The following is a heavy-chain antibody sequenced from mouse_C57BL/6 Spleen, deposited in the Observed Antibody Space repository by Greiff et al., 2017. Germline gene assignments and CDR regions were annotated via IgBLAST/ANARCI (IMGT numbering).Heavy chain of an antibody. D-gene: IGHD4-1*01. CDR3: ARGTGTECQGYFDY. J-gene: IGHJ2*01. CDR1: GFTFSDYG. V-gene: IGHV5-17*01. CDR2: ISSGSSTI. Sequence: EVKVVESGGGLVKPGGSLKLSCAASGFTFSDYGMHWVRQAPEKGLEWVAYISSGSSTIYYADTVKGRFTITRDNAKNTRFLQMTSLRSKDTDMYYCARGTGTECQGYFDYWGQGTTLTVSS.